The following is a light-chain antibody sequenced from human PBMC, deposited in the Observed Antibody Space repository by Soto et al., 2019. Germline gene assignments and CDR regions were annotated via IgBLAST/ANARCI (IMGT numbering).Light chain of an antibody. Sequence: QSALTQPASVSGSHGQSITISCTGTSSDVGGYNYVSWYQQHPGKAPKLIIYEVNNRPSGVSNRFSGSKSGSTASLTISGLQAEDEADYYCQAWDSSTALYVFGTGTKLPVL. CDR3: QAWDSSTALYV. V-gene: IGLV2-14*01. J-gene: IGLJ1*01. CDR1: SSDVGGYNY. CDR2: EVN.